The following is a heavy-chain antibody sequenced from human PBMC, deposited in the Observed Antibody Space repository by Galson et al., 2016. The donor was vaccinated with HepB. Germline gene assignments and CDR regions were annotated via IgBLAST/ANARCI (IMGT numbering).Heavy chain of an antibody. CDR2: ISAYNGNT. CDR1: GYTFSSSG. J-gene: IGHJ5*02. CDR3: ARGYDYIWESHLSWFDP. D-gene: IGHD3-16*02. Sequence: SVKVSCKAPGYTFSSSGISWVRQAPGQGLEWMGWISAYNGNTNYAQKLQGRVTMTTDTSTSTAYMELRSLRSDDTAVYDCARGYDYIWESHLSWFDPWGQGTLVTVSS. V-gene: IGHV1-18*01.